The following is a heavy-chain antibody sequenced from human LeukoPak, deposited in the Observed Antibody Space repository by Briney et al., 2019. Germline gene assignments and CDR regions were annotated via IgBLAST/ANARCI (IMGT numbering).Heavy chain of an antibody. CDR3: AKTSDQLLYSKFDF. J-gene: IGHJ4*02. CDR1: GFTFSFYG. V-gene: IGHV3-30*02. CDR2: IQYDGSYK. D-gene: IGHD2-15*01. Sequence: GGSLRLSCATSGFTFSFYGMHWVRQAPGKGLEWVAFIQYDGSYKFYADSVQGRFSISRDNSKNTLFLQMNSLRTEDTAIYYCAKTSDQLLYSKFDFWGQGALVTVSS.